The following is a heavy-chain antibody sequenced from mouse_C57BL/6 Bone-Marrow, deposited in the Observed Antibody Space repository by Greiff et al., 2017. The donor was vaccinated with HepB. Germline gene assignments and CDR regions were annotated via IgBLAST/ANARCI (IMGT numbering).Heavy chain of an antibody. J-gene: IGHJ4*01. CDR1: GYAFSSSW. V-gene: IGHV1-82*01. D-gene: IGHD1-1*01. Sequence: VKLVESGPELVKPGASVKISCKASGYAFSSSWMNWVKQRPGKGLEWIGRIYPGDGDTNYNGKFKGKATLTADKSSSTAYMQLSSLTSEDSAVYFCARVITTVVARIDYAMDYWGQGTSVTVSS. CDR2: IYPGDGDT. CDR3: ARVITTVVARIDYAMDY.